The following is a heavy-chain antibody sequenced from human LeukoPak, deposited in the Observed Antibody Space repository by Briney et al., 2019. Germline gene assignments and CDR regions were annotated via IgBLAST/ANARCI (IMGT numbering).Heavy chain of an antibody. D-gene: IGHD3-22*01. CDR1: GFTFSSYA. Sequence: GGSLRLSCAASGFTFSSYAMSWVRQAPGKGLGWVSGISGSGDNTYYADSVKGRFTISRDNSKNTLYLQMNSLRAEDTAVYYCAKDSAEYYYDSSGSYYFDYWGQGTLVTVSS. J-gene: IGHJ4*02. V-gene: IGHV3-23*01. CDR2: ISGSGDNT. CDR3: AKDSAEYYYDSSGSYYFDY.